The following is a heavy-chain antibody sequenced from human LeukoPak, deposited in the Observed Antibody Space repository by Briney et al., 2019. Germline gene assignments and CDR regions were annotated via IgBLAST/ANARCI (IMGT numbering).Heavy chain of an antibody. J-gene: IGHJ3*02. CDR2: INPNSGGT. CDR3: AREKWFGESHDAFDI. Sequence: GASVTVSCKASGYTFTGYYMHWVRQAPGQGLEWMGRINPNSGGTNYAQKFQGRVTMTRDTSISTAYMELSRLRSDDTAVYYCAREKWFGESHDAFDIWGQGTMVTVSS. V-gene: IGHV1-2*06. CDR1: GYTFTGYY. D-gene: IGHD3-10*01.